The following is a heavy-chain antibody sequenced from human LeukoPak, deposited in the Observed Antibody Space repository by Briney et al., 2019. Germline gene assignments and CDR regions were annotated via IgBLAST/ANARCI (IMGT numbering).Heavy chain of an antibody. CDR1: GFTFSDYY. CDR2: ISGGGSII. Sequence: GGSLRLSCAASGFTFSDYYMSWIRQAPGKGLEWISYISGGGSIIYYAGSVKGRFTISTDDARNSLYLQMNSLRAEDTAVYYCARYFRGPTGYWGQGILVTVSS. J-gene: IGHJ4*02. V-gene: IGHV3-11*04. D-gene: IGHD3-9*01. CDR3: ARYFRGPTGY.